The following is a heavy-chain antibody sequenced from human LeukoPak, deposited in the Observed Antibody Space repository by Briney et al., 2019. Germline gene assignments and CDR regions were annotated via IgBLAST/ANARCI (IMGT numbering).Heavy chain of an antibody. V-gene: IGHV4-30-2*01. J-gene: IGHJ4*02. D-gene: IGHD3-3*01. CDR1: GGSISSGGYY. Sequence: PSETLSLTCTVSGGSISSGGYYWSWIRQPPGKGLEWIGYIYHSGSTYYNPSLKSRVTISVDRSKNQFSLKLSSVTAADTAVYYCARESTIFGEFDYWGQGTLVTVSS. CDR3: ARESTIFGEFDY. CDR2: IYHSGST.